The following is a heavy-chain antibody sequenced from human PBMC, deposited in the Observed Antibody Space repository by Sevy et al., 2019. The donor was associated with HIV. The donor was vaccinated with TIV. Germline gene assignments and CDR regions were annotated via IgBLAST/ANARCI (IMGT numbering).Heavy chain of an antibody. J-gene: IGHJ4*02. CDR3: ARSARELKYCSGGSCYSVGIDC. CDR1: GGTFSSYA. V-gene: IGHV1-69*13. Sequence: ASVKVSCKASGGTFSSYAISWVRQAPGQGLEWMGGIIPIFGTANYAQKFQGRVTITAAESTSTAYLELSSLNSEETAVYYCARSARELKYCSGGSCYSVGIDCWGQGTLVTVSS. CDR2: IIPIFGTA. D-gene: IGHD2-15*01.